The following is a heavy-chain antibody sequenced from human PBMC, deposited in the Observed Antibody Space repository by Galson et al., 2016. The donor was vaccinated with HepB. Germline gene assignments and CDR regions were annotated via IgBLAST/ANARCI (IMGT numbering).Heavy chain of an antibody. D-gene: IGHD3-10*01. V-gene: IGHV3-74*01. Sequence: SLRLSCAASGLTLSGYYMHWVRQAPGKGLVWVSHINGDGTTINYADSVKGRFTISRDNSENALYLQMNTLTTEDTALYYCATGSGGDIEYWGQGTLVTVNS. CDR1: GLTLSGYY. CDR2: INGDGTTI. J-gene: IGHJ4*02. CDR3: ATGSGGDIEY.